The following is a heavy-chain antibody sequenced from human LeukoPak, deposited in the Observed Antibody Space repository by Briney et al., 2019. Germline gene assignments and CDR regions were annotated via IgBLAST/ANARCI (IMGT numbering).Heavy chain of an antibody. V-gene: IGHV3-48*03. CDR3: ARDVDYFDY. Sequence: GGSLRLSCAASGFTFSICGMNWVRQAPGKGLEWVSYISSSGSTIFYADSVKGRFTISRDNAKNSLYLQMNSLRAEDTAVYYCARDVDYFDYWGQGTLVTVSS. CDR1: GFTFSICG. J-gene: IGHJ4*02. CDR2: ISSSGSTI.